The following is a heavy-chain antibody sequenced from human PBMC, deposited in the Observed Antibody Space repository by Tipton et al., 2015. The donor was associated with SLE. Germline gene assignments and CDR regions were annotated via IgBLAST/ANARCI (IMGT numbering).Heavy chain of an antibody. J-gene: IGHJ3*02. V-gene: IGHV4-34*09. CDR2: IYYSGST. CDR1: GGSFSGYY. Sequence: LRLSCAVYGGSFSGYYCSWVRQPPGKGLEWIGHIYYSGSTYYNPSLKSRLTISVDTSKNQFSLRLTSVTAADTAVYYCARAPYCGADCHPDGFDIWGQGTMVTVSS. D-gene: IGHD2-21*02. CDR3: ARAPYCGADCHPDGFDI.